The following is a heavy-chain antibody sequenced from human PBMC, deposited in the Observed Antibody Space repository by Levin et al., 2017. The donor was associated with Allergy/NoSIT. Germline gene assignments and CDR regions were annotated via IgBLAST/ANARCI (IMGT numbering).Heavy chain of an antibody. J-gene: IGHJ4*02. CDR3: ARLWFGELAGIDY. CDR1: GYSFTNYW. Sequence: PGGSLRLSCKASGYSFTNYWIGWVRQMPGKGLEWMGLIYPAYSDTRYSPSFQGQVTISADKSISTAYLQWGSLKDSDTAMYYCARLWFGELAGIDYWGQGTLVTVSS. D-gene: IGHD3-10*01. CDR2: IYPAYSDT. V-gene: IGHV5-51*01.